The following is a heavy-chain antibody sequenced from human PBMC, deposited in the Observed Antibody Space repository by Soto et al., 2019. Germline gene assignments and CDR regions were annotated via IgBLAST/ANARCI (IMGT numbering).Heavy chain of an antibody. CDR2: IYYSGST. Sequence: SETLSLTCTVSGGSISSYYWSWIRQPPGKGLEWIGYIYYSGSTNYNPSLKSRVTISVDTSKNQFSLKLSSVTAADTAVYYCARHQPPYGDYNYWGQGTLVTVSS. D-gene: IGHD4-17*01. CDR3: ARHQPPYGDYNY. J-gene: IGHJ4*02. CDR1: GGSISSYY. V-gene: IGHV4-59*08.